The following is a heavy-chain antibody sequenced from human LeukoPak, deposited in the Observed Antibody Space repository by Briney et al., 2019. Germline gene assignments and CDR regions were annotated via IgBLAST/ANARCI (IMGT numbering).Heavy chain of an antibody. V-gene: IGHV3-48*03. CDR2: ISSSGSTI. J-gene: IGHJ4*02. CDR3: ASGYYYDEC. CDR1: GFTVSSYE. D-gene: IGHD3-22*01. Sequence: PGGSLRLSCAASGFTVSSYEMNWVRQAPGHGLEGVSYISSSGSTIYYADSVKGRITISRDNAKNSMFLQMNSLRAEDTAVYYCASGYYYDECWGEGALVTVSS.